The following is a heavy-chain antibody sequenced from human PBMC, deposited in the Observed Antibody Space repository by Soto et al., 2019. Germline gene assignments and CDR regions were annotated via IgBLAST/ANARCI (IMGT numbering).Heavy chain of an antibody. CDR1: GGSIRRYC. Sequence: TSETLSHTCTFSGGSIRRYCWTLIRQPPGEGLEWIGYIYNSGTTNYNPSLKSRVTISVDTSKNQFSLKLSSVTAADTAVYYCARRFDNIWGNYRYYFFDYWGQGTLLTVSS. CDR3: ARRFDNIWGNYRYYFFDY. CDR2: IYNSGTT. J-gene: IGHJ4*02. D-gene: IGHD3-16*02. V-gene: IGHV4-59*08.